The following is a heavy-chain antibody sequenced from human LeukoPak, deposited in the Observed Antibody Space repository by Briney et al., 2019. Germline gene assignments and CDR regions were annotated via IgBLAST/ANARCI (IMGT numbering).Heavy chain of an antibody. D-gene: IGHD3-10*01. Sequence: GGTLRLSCAASGFTFSNAWMSWVRQAPGKGLEWVGRIKSKTDGGTTDYAAPVKGRFTISRDDSKNTPYLQMNSLKTEDTAVYYCTPEIRRLLWFGEVDYWGQGTLVTVSS. CDR1: GFTFSNAW. CDR2: IKSKTDGGTT. V-gene: IGHV3-15*01. J-gene: IGHJ4*02. CDR3: TPEIRRLLWFGEVDY.